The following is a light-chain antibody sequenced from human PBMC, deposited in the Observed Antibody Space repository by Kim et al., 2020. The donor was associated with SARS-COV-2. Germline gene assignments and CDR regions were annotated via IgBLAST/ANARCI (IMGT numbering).Light chain of an antibody. V-gene: IGLV3-1*01. CDR1: KLGDKY. Sequence: SYELTQPHSVSVSPGQTASITCSGDKLGDKYACWYQQKPGQSPVLVIYQDSKRPSGIPERFSGSNSGNTATLTISGTQAMDEADYYCQAWDSSTANYVFGTGTKITVL. J-gene: IGLJ1*01. CDR3: QAWDSSTANYV. CDR2: QDS.